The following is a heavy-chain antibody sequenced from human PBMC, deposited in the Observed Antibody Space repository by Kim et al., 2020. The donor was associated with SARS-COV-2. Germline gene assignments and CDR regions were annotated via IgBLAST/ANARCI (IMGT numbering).Heavy chain of an antibody. CDR2: ISYDGSNK. J-gene: IGHJ3*02. CDR3: ASIEMATHDAFDI. V-gene: IGHV3-30*04. CDR1: GFTFSSFA. D-gene: IGHD5-12*01. Sequence: GGSLRLSCAASGFTFSSFAMHWVRQAPGKGLEWVAVISYDGSNKYYADSVKGRFTISRDNSKNTLYLQMNSLRAEDTAVYYCASIEMATHDAFDIWGQGTMVTVSS.